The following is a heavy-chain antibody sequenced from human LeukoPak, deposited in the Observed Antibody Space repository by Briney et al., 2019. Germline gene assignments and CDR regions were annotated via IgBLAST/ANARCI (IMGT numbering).Heavy chain of an antibody. CDR3: AKDRWTEVDAFDI. CDR1: GFTFSSYA. D-gene: IGHD1-1*01. J-gene: IGHJ3*02. CDR2: ISGSGGST. V-gene: IGHV3-23*01. Sequence: GGSLRLSCAASGFTFSSYAMSWVRQAPGKGLEWVSAISGSGGSTYYADSVKGRFTISRDNPKNTLYPQMNSLRAEDTAVYYCAKDRWTEVDAFDIWGQGTMVTVSS.